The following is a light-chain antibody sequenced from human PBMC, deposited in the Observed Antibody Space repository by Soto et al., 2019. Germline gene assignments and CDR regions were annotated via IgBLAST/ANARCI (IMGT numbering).Light chain of an antibody. CDR2: WAS. J-gene: IGKJ4*01. CDR3: QQYYSTPLT. CDR1: QSVLYSSNNKNY. V-gene: IGKV4-1*01. Sequence: DIVMTQSPDSLAVSLGERATINCKSSQSVLYSSNNKNYLAWYQQKPGQPPKLLIYWASTRESGVPDRFSGSGSGTHFTLTTSSLQAEDVAVYYCQQYYSTPLTFGGGTKVEIK.